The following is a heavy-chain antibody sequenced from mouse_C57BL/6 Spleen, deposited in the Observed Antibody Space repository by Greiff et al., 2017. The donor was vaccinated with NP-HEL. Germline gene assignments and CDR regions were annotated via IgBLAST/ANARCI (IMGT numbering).Heavy chain of an antibody. V-gene: IGHV1-55*01. Sequence: VQLQQSGAELVKPGASVKMSCKASGYTFTSYWITWVKQRPGQGLEWIGDIYPGSGSTNYNEKFKSKATLTVDTSSSTAYMQLSSLTSEDSAVYYCARGRNYEYDEGYAMDYWGQGTSVTVSS. CDR2: IYPGSGST. J-gene: IGHJ4*01. CDR1: GYTFTSYW. D-gene: IGHD2-4*01. CDR3: ARGRNYEYDEGYAMDY.